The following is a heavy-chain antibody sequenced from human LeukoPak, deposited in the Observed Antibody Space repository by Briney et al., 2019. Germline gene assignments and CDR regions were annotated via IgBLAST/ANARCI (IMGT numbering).Heavy chain of an antibody. CDR1: GGSISSYY. CDR2: IYYSGST. V-gene: IGHV4-59*01. D-gene: IGHD6-13*01. CDR3: GGIAAAGRDVDY. J-gene: IGHJ4*02. Sequence: SETLSLTCTVSGGSISSYYWSWLRQAPGKGLEWIGYIYYSGSTNYNLSLKSRVTISVDTSKNQFSLKLSSVTAADTAVYYCGGIAAAGRDVDYWGQGTLVTVSS.